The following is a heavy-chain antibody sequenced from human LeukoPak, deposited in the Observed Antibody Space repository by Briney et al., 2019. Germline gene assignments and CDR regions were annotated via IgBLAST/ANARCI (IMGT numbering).Heavy chain of an antibody. D-gene: IGHD2-2*01. Sequence: GGSLRLSCAAPGFTFSSYWMHWVRQAPGKGLVWVSRINSDGSSTSYADSVKGRFTISRDNAKNTLYLQMNSLRAEDTAVYYCARALRCGSSTSCYRYYFDYWGQGTLVTVSS. V-gene: IGHV3-74*01. CDR3: ARALRCGSSTSCYRYYFDY. J-gene: IGHJ4*02. CDR2: INSDGSST. CDR1: GFTFSSYW.